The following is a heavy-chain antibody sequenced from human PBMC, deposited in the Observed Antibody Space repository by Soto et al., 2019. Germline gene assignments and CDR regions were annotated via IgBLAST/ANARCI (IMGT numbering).Heavy chain of an antibody. Sequence: QVQLQQSGPGLVKPSQTLSLTCAISGDSVSTNSATWDWIRQSPSIGLEWLGRTFYRSKWYNDYAVSVKGRITINPDTSNNQISLQLNSVTPDDTAVYYCARLIGNSWLDSWGQGTLVTVSS. D-gene: IGHD2-8*01. CDR1: GDSVSTNSAT. CDR2: TFYRSKWYN. V-gene: IGHV6-1*01. J-gene: IGHJ5*01. CDR3: ARLIGNSWLDS.